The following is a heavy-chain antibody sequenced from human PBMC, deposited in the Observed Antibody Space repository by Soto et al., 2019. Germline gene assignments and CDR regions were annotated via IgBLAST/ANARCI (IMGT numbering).Heavy chain of an antibody. CDR3: AKYQPMTQPRPYFDY. Sequence: EVQLLESGGDLLQPGGSLRLSCAASGFTFSSYAMSWVRQAPGKGLGWVSAISSSGVSTFYADSVKGRFTISRDNSRNTLYLQMNSLRAEDTAIYYCAKYQPMTQPRPYFDYWGQGTLVTVSS. D-gene: IGHD3-22*01. CDR1: GFTFSSYA. V-gene: IGHV3-23*01. CDR2: ISSSGVST. J-gene: IGHJ4*02.